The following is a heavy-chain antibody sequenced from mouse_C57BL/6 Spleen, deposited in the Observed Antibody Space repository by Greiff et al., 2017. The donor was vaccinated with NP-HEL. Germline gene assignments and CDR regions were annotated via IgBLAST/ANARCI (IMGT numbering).Heavy chain of an antibody. CDR1: GFTFSSYA. J-gene: IGHJ2*01. CDR3: AREGDDY. Sequence: EVMLVESGGGLVKPGGSLKLSCAASGFTFSSYAMSWVRQTPDKRLEWVATISDGGSYTYYPDNVKGRFTISRDNAKNNLYLQMSHLKSEDTAMYYCAREGDDYWGQGTTLTVSS. V-gene: IGHV5-4*01. CDR2: ISDGGSYT.